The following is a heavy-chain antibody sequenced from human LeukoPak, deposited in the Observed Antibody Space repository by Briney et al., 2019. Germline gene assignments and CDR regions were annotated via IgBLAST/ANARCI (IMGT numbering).Heavy chain of an antibody. CDR3: ARDRYSNYVGYYYYGMDV. D-gene: IGHD4-4*01. CDR1: GYTFTGYY. Sequence: GASVKVSCKASGYTFTGYYMHWVRQAPGQGLEWMGWINPNSGGTNYAQKFQGRVTMTRDTSISTAYMELSRLRSDDTAVYYCARDRYSNYVGYYYYGMDVWGQGTTVTVSS. CDR2: INPNSGGT. J-gene: IGHJ6*02. V-gene: IGHV1-2*02.